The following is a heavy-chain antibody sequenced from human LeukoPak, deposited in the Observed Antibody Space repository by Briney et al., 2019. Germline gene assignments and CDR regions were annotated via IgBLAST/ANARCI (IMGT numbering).Heavy chain of an antibody. Sequence: PSETLSLTCTVYSGSISSYYWSWIRQPPGEGLEWIGYIYYSGSTNYNPSLKSRVTISVDTSKNQFSLKLSSVTAADTAVYYCARILRSSPPFDYWGQGTLVTVPS. D-gene: IGHD4-17*01. V-gene: IGHV4-59*08. CDR3: ARILRSSPPFDY. J-gene: IGHJ4*02. CDR2: IYYSGST. CDR1: SGSISSYY.